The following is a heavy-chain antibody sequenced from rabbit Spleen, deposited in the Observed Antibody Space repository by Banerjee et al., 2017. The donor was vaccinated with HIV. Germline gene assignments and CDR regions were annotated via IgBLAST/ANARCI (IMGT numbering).Heavy chain of an antibody. D-gene: IGHD2-1*01. V-gene: IGHV1S40*01. Sequence: QSLEESGGGLVKPGASLKLSCKASGFTLSSYWMCWVRQAPGKGLELIAYIASSSTNTYYASWAKGRFTISKASSTTVTLQMTSLTAADTATYFCARKAFGTVDYTRLDLWGPGTLVTVS. CDR1: GFTLSSYW. CDR2: IASSSTNT. J-gene: IGHJ3*01. CDR3: ARKAFGTVDYTRLDL.